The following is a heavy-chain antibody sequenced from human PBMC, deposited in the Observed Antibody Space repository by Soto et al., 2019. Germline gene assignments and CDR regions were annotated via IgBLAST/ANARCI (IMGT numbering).Heavy chain of an antibody. CDR2: ISAYNGNT. Sequence: ASVKVSCKASGYTFTTYGISWVRQAPGQGLEWMGWISAYNGNTNYAQNLQGRVTMTTDTSTSTAYMELRSLRSDDTAVYYCARDRLRKTATSYYNYYGMDVWGQGTTVNVSS. J-gene: IGHJ6*02. V-gene: IGHV1-18*01. D-gene: IGHD2-21*02. CDR3: ARDRLRKTATSYYNYYGMDV. CDR1: GYTFTTYG.